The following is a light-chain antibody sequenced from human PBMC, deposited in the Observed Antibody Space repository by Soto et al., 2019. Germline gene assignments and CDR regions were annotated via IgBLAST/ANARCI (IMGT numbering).Light chain of an antibody. J-gene: IGKJ5*01. CDR2: AAS. CDR3: QKYSSAPFA. Sequence: DIKLTQSPSSLSASVGDRVTITCRASQGISTLLAWYQQKPGKVPKILIYAASTLQSGVPSRFSGSGAGTDCTRTISSLQYEDVATYCCQKYSSAPFAFGQGTRLEIK. V-gene: IGKV1-27*01. CDR1: QGISTL.